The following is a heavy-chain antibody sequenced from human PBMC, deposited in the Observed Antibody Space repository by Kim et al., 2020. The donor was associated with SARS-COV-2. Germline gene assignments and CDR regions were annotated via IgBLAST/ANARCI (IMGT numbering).Heavy chain of an antibody. Sequence: GGSLRLSCAASGFTFSSYWMHWVRQAPGKGLVWVSRINSDGSSTSYADSVKGRFTISRDNAKNTLYLQMNSLRAEDTAVYYCARTPGDGYNDFDYWGQGTLVTVSS. CDR1: GFTFSSYW. J-gene: IGHJ4*02. V-gene: IGHV3-74*01. CDR3: ARTPGDGYNDFDY. D-gene: IGHD5-12*01. CDR2: INSDGSST.